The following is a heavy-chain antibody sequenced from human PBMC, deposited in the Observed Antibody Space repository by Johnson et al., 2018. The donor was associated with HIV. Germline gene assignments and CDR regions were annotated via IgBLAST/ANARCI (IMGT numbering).Heavy chain of an antibody. CDR1: GFSFDDYG. CDR3: TRARYSSSWYNGDAFDI. Sequence: VQLVESGGSVVRPGGSLKLSCAASGFSFDDYGMSWVRQPPGKGLEWVSGIDWNGGSTSYADSVRGRFTISRDNAKNSLYLQMNSLRAEDTALYYCTRARYSSSWYNGDAFDIWGQGTMVTVSS. J-gene: IGHJ3*02. D-gene: IGHD6-13*01. CDR2: IDWNGGST. V-gene: IGHV3-20*04.